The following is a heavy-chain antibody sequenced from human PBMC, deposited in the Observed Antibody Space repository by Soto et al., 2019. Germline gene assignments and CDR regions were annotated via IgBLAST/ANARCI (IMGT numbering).Heavy chain of an antibody. CDR3: ARELGGFFPPYYNCGMDV. D-gene: IGHD3-3*01. Sequence: GASVKVSCKTSGYTFTNFGLSWVRQAPGQGLEWMGWISAYNGNTNYAQKLQGRVTMTTDTSTSTAYMELRSLRSDDTAVYYCARELGGFFPPYYNCGMDVGGKGTTLPFSS. CDR1: GYTFTNFG. J-gene: IGHJ6*04. V-gene: IGHV1-18*01. CDR2: ISAYNGNT.